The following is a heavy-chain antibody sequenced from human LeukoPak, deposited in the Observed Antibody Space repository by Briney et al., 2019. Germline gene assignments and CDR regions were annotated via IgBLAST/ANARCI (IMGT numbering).Heavy chain of an antibody. CDR3: ARVYYYDSTGYYLFDY. J-gene: IGHJ4*02. V-gene: IGHV4-4*07. Sequence: SETLSLTCTVSGGSISSYYWSWIRQPAGKGLEWIGRIYTSGSTNYNPSLKSRVTMSVDTSKNQFSLKLSSVTAADTAVYYCARVYYYDSTGYYLFDYWGQGTLVTVSS. CDR1: GGSISSYY. D-gene: IGHD3-22*01. CDR2: IYTSGST.